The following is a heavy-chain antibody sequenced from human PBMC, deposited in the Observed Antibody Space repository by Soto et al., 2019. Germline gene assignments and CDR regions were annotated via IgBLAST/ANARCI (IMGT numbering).Heavy chain of an antibody. D-gene: IGHD1-20*01. Sequence: QVQLLQSGAEVKKPGSSVKISCKVSGGNFTNDSLNWVRHGPGQGLEWLGGIIPRYDTPNYSLKFLNRVTVTADISSTTVYLELASLTSDDTATYYCASWSTWNPLYYHGLDVWGQGTTVTVSS. CDR3: ASWSTWNPLYYHGLDV. J-gene: IGHJ6*02. CDR1: GGNFTNDS. V-gene: IGHV1-69*06. CDR2: IIPRYDTP.